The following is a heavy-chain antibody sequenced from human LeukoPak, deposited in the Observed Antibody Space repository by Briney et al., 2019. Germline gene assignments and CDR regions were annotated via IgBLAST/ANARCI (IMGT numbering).Heavy chain of an antibody. Sequence: GGSLRLSCAGSGLTFSSYWMTWVRQAPGKGLEWVANIKPDGSEMAYVDSVKGRFTISRDNAKNSVYLQMNSLRVEDTAVYYCSREDTGVAFDIWGQGTTVTV. CDR3: SREDTGVAFDI. CDR1: GLTFSSYW. J-gene: IGHJ3*02. D-gene: IGHD2-8*01. V-gene: IGHV3-7*01. CDR2: IKPDGSEM.